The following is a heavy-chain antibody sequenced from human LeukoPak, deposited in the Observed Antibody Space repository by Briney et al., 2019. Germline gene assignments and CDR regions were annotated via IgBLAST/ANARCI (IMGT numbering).Heavy chain of an antibody. V-gene: IGHV4-59*01. Sequence: SETLSLTCTVSGGSISSYYWSWIRQPPGKGLEWIGYIYYSGSTNYNPSLKSRVTVSVDTSKNQFSLKLSSVTAADTAVYYCARGYYYDSSCYFPTFDYWGQGTLVTVSS. CDR3: ARGYYYDSSCYFPTFDY. J-gene: IGHJ4*02. CDR1: GGSISSYY. CDR2: IYYSGST. D-gene: IGHD3-22*01.